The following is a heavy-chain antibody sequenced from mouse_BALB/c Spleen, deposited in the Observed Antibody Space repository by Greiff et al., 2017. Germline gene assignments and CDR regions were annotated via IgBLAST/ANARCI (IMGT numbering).Heavy chain of an antibody. V-gene: IGHV14-3*02. CDR3: ARSLYDGYHFDY. CDR2: IDPANGNT. D-gene: IGHD2-3*01. J-gene: IGHJ2*01. CDR1: GFNIKDTY. Sequence: EVQLQQSGAELVKPGASVKLSCTASGFNIKDTYMHWVKQRPEQGLEWIGRIDPANGNTKYDPKFQGKATITADTSSNTAYLQLSSLTSEDTAVYYCARSLYDGYHFDYGGQGTTLTVSS.